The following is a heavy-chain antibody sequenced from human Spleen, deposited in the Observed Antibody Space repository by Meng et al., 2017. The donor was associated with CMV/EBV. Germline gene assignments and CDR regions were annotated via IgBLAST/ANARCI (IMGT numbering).Heavy chain of an antibody. D-gene: IGHD6-19*01. V-gene: IGHV3-23*01. Sequence: GESLKISCTGSGFTFSAYVMSWVRQAPGKGLEWVSTISGSDGTKDYADSVKGRFTVSRDNSERTLYLEMGSLRVDDTAVYYCAIPIAVAGTHDYWGQGALVTVSS. CDR3: AIPIAVAGTHDY. CDR1: GFTFSAYV. CDR2: ISGSDGTK. J-gene: IGHJ4*02.